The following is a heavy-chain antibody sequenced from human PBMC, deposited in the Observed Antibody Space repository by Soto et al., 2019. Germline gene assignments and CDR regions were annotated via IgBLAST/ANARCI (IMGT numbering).Heavy chain of an antibody. Sequence: EGQLLESGGGLVRPGGSLTLSCAGSGFTFSRYAMTWVRQAPGKGLEWVSSITVTDGRRKYADSVKGRFTVSTDTHKNIIYLQMNSLRAEDTALYSCATKSMYVVVVGSTRDHYYGMDDWGQGTTVIVS. V-gene: IGHV3-23*01. CDR1: GFTFSRYA. CDR3: ATKSMYVVVVGSTRDHYYGMDD. CDR2: ITVTDGRR. D-gene: IGHD2-15*01. J-gene: IGHJ6*02.